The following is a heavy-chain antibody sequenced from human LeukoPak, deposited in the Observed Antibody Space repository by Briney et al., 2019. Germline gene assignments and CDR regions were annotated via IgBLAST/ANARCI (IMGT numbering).Heavy chain of an antibody. Sequence: PSQTLSLTCTVSGGSISSGSYYWSWIRQPAGKGLEWIGRIYTSGSTNYNPSLKSRVTISVDTSKNQFSLKLSSVTAADTAVCYCARDGGYSYGYVDFDYWGQGTLVTVSS. CDR1: GGSISSGSYY. D-gene: IGHD5-18*01. J-gene: IGHJ4*02. CDR3: ARDGGYSYGYVDFDY. V-gene: IGHV4-61*02. CDR2: IYTSGST.